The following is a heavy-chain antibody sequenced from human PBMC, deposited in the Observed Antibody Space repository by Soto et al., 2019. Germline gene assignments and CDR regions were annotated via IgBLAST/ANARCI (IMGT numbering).Heavy chain of an antibody. CDR3: PGHPALRAAVEGFHP. CDR2: IYYVGST. D-gene: IGHD6-13*01. Sequence: SETLSLTCTVSGGVISSGDYSWAWIRQPPGKGLEWIASIYYVGSTFYNSSLESRVTISVDMSKNLFSLKLTSVTAPATAVYFCPGHPALRAAVEGFHPCGRRSRGAVAS. J-gene: IGHJ5*02. CDR1: GGVISSGDYS. V-gene: IGHV4-39*01.